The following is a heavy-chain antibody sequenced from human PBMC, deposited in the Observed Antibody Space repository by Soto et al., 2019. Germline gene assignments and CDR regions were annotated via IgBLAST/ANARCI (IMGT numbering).Heavy chain of an antibody. CDR3: ARDMMGARKAFDV. CDR2: INSGNGNT. Sequence: LVQSGDDVKRPGTSVKVSCEASGYAFVHYSLHWVRQAPGQRLEWMGWINSGNGNTKYSEKFRGRLSLKTDTSATTVYMEMSSLISADTAVYFCARDMMGARKAFDVWGQGTMVTVSS. D-gene: IGHD1-26*01. V-gene: IGHV1-3*01. J-gene: IGHJ3*01. CDR1: GYAFVHYS.